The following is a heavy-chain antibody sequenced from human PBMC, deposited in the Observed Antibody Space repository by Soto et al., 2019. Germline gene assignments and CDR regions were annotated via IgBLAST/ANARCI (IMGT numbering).Heavy chain of an antibody. CDR3: VKDVEMAHNYAFFDY. J-gene: IGHJ4*02. Sequence: GGSLRLSCAASGFTFSSYAMSWVRQAPGKGLEWVSAISGSGGSTYYADSVKGRFTISRDNSKNTLYLQMNSLRAEDTAVYYCVKDVEMAHNYAFFDYWGQGTLVTVSS. V-gene: IGHV3-23*01. CDR2: ISGSGGST. CDR1: GFTFSSYA. D-gene: IGHD3-16*01.